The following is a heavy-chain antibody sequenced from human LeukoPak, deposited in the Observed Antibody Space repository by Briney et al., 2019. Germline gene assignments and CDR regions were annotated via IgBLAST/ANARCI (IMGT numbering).Heavy chain of an antibody. CDR2: ISNSGST. V-gene: IGHV4-59*11. CDR1: GDSISSHF. Sequence: SETLSLTCSVSGDSISSHFWSWIRQPPGKGLEWIGYISNSGSTSYSPSLKSRVTISVDTSRNQFSLRLSSVTAADTAVYYCARVGSGWHLRAGYYYMDVWGKGTTVTVSS. J-gene: IGHJ6*03. CDR3: ARVGSGWHLRAGYYYMDV. D-gene: IGHD6-19*01.